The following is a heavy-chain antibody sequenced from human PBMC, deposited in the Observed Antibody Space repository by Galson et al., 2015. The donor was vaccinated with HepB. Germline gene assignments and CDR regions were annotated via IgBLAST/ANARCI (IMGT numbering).Heavy chain of an antibody. V-gene: IGHV3-7*01. D-gene: IGHD5-12*01. J-gene: IGHJ5*02. Sequence: SLRLSCAASGFTFSNYWMSWVRQAPGKGLEWVAHINQGGSEKYYVDSVKGRFTISRDNAKNSLYLQMNSLRAEDTAAYYCARAYDYNLYNWFDPWGQGTLVTVSS. CDR2: INQGGSEK. CDR3: ARAYDYNLYNWFDP. CDR1: GFTFSNYW.